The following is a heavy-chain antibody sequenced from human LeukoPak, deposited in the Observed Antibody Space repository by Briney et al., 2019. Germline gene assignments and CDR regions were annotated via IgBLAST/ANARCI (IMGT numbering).Heavy chain of an antibody. D-gene: IGHD4-17*01. V-gene: IGHV1-2*02. J-gene: IGHJ3*02. CDR1: GYTFTGYY. Sequence: GASVKVSCKASGYTFTGYYMHWVRQAPGQGLEWMGWINPNSGGTNYAQKFQGRVTMTRDTFISTAYMELSRLRSDDTAVYYCARAYAGDSYAFDIWGQGTMVTVSS. CDR2: INPNSGGT. CDR3: ARAYAGDSYAFDI.